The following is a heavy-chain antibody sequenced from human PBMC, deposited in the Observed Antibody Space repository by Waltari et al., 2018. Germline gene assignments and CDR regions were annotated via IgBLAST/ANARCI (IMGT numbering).Heavy chain of an antibody. CDR2: IYYSGGT. CDR3: ARVDYGSGSYLFDY. CDR1: GGSISSYY. D-gene: IGHD3-10*01. J-gene: IGHJ4*02. V-gene: IGHV4-59*01. Sequence: QVQLQESGPGLVKPSETLSLTCTVSGGSISSYYWSWIRQPPGKGLEWIGYIYYSGGTNYNPALKSRVTISVDTSKNQFSLKLSSVTAADTAVYYCARVDYGSGSYLFDYWGQGTLVTVSS.